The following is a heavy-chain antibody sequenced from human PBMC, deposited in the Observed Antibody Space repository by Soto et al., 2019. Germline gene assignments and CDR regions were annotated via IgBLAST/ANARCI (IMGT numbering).Heavy chain of an antibody. Sequence: SQTLSLTCVISGDSVSSNSAAWNWIRQSPSRGLEWLGRTYYRSKWYNDYAVSVKSRITINPDTSKNQFSLQLNSVTPEDTAVYYCARIRFGNYYDSSGYPIGHFDYWGQGTLVTVSS. D-gene: IGHD3-22*01. J-gene: IGHJ4*02. V-gene: IGHV6-1*01. CDR1: GDSVSSNSAA. CDR2: TYYRSKWYN. CDR3: ARIRFGNYYDSSGYPIGHFDY.